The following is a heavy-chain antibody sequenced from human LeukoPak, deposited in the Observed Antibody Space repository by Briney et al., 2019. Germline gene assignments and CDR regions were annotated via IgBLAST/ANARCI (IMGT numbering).Heavy chain of an antibody. J-gene: IGHJ4*02. V-gene: IGHV3-49*04. CDR1: GFTFGDYA. CDR3: TRDQTPYY. Sequence: GGSLRLSCTTSGFTFGDYAMTWVRQAPGKGLEWVGFIRSEVYGGTPEYAASVKGRFTISRDDPKGIAYLQMNSLRPEDTAMYYCTRDQTPYYWGQGTLVTVSS. CDR2: IRSEVYGGTP.